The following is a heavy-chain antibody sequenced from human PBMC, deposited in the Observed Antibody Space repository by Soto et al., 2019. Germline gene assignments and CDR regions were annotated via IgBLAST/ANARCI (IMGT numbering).Heavy chain of an antibody. V-gene: IGHV1-46*01. Sequence: EASVKVSCKASGYTFTSYYMHWVRQAPGQGLEWMGIINPSGGSTSYAQKFQGRVTMTRDTSTSTVYMELRSLRSDDTAVYYCARDRHGDYVDYWGQGTLVTVSS. D-gene: IGHD4-17*01. CDR3: ARDRHGDYVDY. CDR1: GYTFTSYY. CDR2: INPSGGST. J-gene: IGHJ4*02.